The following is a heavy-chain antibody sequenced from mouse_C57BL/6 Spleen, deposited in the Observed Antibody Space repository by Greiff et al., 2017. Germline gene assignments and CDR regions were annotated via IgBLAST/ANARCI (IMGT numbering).Heavy chain of an antibody. CDR3: AREGDVGWFAY. D-gene: IGHD2-13*01. V-gene: IGHV1-53*01. CDR2: INPSNGGT. J-gene: IGHJ3*01. CDR1: GYTFTSYW. Sequence: QVQLKQPGTELVKPGASVKLSCKASGYTFTSYWMHWVKQRPGQGLEWIGNINPSNGGTNYNAKFKRKATLTVAKSSSTAYMQLSSLTSEDSAVDYCAREGDVGWFAYWGQGTLVTVSA.